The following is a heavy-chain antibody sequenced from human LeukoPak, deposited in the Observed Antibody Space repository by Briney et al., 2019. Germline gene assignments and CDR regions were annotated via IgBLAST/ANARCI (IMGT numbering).Heavy chain of an antibody. J-gene: IGHJ5*02. CDR2: IYYSGST. CDR1: GGSVSSGSYY. Sequence: SETLSLTCTVSGGSVSSGSYYWSWIRQPPGKGLEWIGYIYYSGSTNYKPSLNSRVTMSVGTSKNEFSLKLSSVTAADTAVYYCARVEYCSGGDCYPPGWFDPWGQGTLVTVSS. CDR3: ARVEYCSGGDCYPPGWFDP. D-gene: IGHD2-15*01. V-gene: IGHV4-61*01.